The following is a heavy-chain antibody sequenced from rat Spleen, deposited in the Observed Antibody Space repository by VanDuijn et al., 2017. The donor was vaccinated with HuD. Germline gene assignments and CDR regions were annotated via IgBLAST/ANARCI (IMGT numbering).Heavy chain of an antibody. CDR1: GFSLISYA. CDR3: TREPDYWYFDF. Sequence: QVQLKESGPGLVQSSQTLSLTCTVSGFSLISYAVNWIRQPPGKGLEWMGGIWGDGSTKYNSAYKSRLSISRDTSKSQVFLKMNSLQTEDTAIYFCTREPDYWYFDFWGPGTMVTVSS. V-gene: IGHV2-15*01. J-gene: IGHJ1*01. CDR2: IWGDGST.